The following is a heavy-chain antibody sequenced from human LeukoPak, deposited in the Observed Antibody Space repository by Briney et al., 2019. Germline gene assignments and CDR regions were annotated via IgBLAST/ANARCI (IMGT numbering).Heavy chain of an antibody. Sequence: GGYLRLSCAASGFTFSSYSMNWVRQAPGKGLEWVSSISSSRSYIYYADSVKGRFTISRDNAKNSLYLQMNRLRAEDTGVYYCARENGPIVVVIDFDYWGEGTLVTVPS. CDR2: ISSSRSYI. D-gene: IGHD3-22*01. CDR1: GFTFSSYS. V-gene: IGHV3-21*01. CDR3: ARENGPIVVVIDFDY. J-gene: IGHJ4*02.